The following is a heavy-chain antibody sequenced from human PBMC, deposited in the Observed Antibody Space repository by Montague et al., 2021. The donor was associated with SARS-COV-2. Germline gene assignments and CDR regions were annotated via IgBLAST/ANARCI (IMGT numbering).Heavy chain of an antibody. CDR1: GVSISSYY. V-gene: IGHV4-59*01. D-gene: IGHD6-13*01. J-gene: IGHJ5*02. CDR2: IYYTGST. CDR3: ARGVASSEGNWFDP. Sequence: SETLSLTCTVSGVSISSYYWIWIRQPAGKGLEWIGYIYYTGSTNXNPSLKSRVTISVDTSKNQFSLKLSSVTAADTAVYYCARGVASSEGNWFDPWGQGTLVTVSS.